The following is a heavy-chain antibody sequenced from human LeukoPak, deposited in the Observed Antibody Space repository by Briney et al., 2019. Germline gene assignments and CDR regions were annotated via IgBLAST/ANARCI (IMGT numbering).Heavy chain of an antibody. Sequence: SETLSLTCTVSGYSISSGYYWGWIRQPPGKGLEWIGSIYHSGSTNYNPSLKSRVTISVDTSKNQFSLKLSSVTAADTAVYYSARAAYSYDNSVAVGAFDIWGKGTMVTVSS. V-gene: IGHV4-38-2*02. CDR3: ARAAYSYDNSVAVGAFDI. D-gene: IGHD3-22*01. J-gene: IGHJ3*02. CDR2: IYHSGST. CDR1: GYSISSGYY.